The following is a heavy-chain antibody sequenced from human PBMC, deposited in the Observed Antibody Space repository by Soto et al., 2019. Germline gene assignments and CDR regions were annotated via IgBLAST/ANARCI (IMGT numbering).Heavy chain of an antibody. CDR3: TTDSRTTMPEVRFDY. CDR2: IKSKTDGGSA. D-gene: IGHD3-10*01. V-gene: IGHV3-15*07. Sequence: LKLSCAAFGFIVTDAWMHWVRQAPGKGPEWVGLIKSKTDGGSADYAAPVKGRFAVSRDDSKNIVYLQMNSVKIEDTGVYYCTTDSRTTMPEVRFDYWGHGTLVTVSS. CDR1: GFIVTDAW. J-gene: IGHJ4*01.